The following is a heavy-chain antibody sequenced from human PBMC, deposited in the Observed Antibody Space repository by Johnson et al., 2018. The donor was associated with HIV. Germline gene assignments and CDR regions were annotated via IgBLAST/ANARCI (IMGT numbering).Heavy chain of an antibody. CDR3: TSWGAGADAFDI. CDR2: IRSKANSYAT. J-gene: IGHJ3*02. CDR1: GFTFSGSA. Sequence: VQLVESGGGVVQPGRSLKLSCAASGFTFSGSAMHWVRQASGKGLEWVGRIRSKANSYATAYAASVKGRFTISRDDSKNTAYLQMNSLKTEDTAVYYCTSWGAGADAFDIWGQGTMVTVSS. D-gene: IGHD1-26*01. V-gene: IGHV3-73*01.